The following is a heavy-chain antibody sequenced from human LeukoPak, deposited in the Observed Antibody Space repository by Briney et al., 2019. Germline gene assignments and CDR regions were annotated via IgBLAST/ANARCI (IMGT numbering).Heavy chain of an antibody. CDR2: ISSSSSNI. J-gene: IGHJ4*02. V-gene: IGHV3-21*01. Sequence: GGSLRLSCAASGFTFSSYSMNWVRQAPGKGLEWVSSISSSSSNIYYADSVKGRFTISRDNAKNSLYLQMNSLRAEDTAVYYCARGSTYYDSSGQVPFDYWGQGTLVTVSS. CDR1: GFTFSSYS. CDR3: ARGSTYYDSSGQVPFDY. D-gene: IGHD3-22*01.